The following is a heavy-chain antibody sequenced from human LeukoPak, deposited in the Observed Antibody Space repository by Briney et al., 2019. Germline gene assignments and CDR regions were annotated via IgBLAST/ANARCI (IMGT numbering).Heavy chain of an antibody. D-gene: IGHD1-26*01. Sequence: PSETLSLTCTVSRGSISSSSYYWGWIRQPPGKGLEWIGSIYYSGSTYYNPSLKSRVTISVDTSKNQFSLKLSPVTAADTAVYYCASGIDSGSYNYFDYWGQGTLVTVSS. V-gene: IGHV4-39*01. CDR1: RGSISSSSYY. CDR3: ASGIDSGSYNYFDY. CDR2: IYYSGST. J-gene: IGHJ4*02.